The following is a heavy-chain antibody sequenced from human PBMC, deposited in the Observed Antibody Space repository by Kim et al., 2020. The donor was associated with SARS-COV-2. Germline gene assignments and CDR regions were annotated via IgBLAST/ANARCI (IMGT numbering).Heavy chain of an antibody. Sequence: PEKGLEWIGYIYYSGSTYYSPSLKSRVTISVDTSKNQFSLKLSSGTAADTAVYYCARARGITMIVVVISDAFDIWGQGTMVTVSS. J-gene: IGHJ3*02. V-gene: IGHV4-31*02. CDR2: IYYSGST. CDR3: ARARGITMIVVVISDAFDI. D-gene: IGHD3-22*01.